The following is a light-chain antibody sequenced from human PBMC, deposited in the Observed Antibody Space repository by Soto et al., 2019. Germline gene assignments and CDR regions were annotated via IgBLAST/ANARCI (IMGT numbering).Light chain of an antibody. V-gene: IGLV6-57*04. Sequence: NFMLTQPHSVSESPGKTVTISCTRSSGSIASNYVQWYQQRPGSAPTPVIYEDSQRPSGVPDRFSGSIDSSSNSASLTISRLKTEDEADYYCQVWDSSSDSWVFGGGTKLTVL. CDR1: SGSIASNY. CDR3: QVWDSSSDSWV. J-gene: IGLJ3*02. CDR2: EDS.